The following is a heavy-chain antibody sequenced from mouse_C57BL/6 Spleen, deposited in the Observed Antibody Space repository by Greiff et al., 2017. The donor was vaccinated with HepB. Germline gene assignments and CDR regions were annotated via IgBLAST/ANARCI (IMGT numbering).Heavy chain of an antibody. V-gene: IGHV14-1*01. CDR2: IDPEDGDT. D-gene: IGHD2-4*01. J-gene: IGHJ4*01. CDR3: SRYDYGGAMDY. CDR1: GFNIKDYY. Sequence: EVQLQQSGAELVRPGASVKLSCTASGFNIKDYYMHWVKQRPEQGLEWIGRIDPEDGDTEYAPKFQGKATMTADTSSNTAYLQLSSLTSEDTAVYYCSRYDYGGAMDYWGQGTSVTVSS.